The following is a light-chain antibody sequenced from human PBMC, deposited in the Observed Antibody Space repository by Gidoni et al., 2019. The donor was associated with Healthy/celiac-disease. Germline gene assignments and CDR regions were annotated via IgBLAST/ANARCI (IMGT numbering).Light chain of an antibody. V-gene: IGKV1-5*03. J-gene: IGKJ1*01. CDR3: QQYNSYSGT. CDR1: QSISSW. CDR2: KAS. Sequence: DIQMTQSPSTLSASVGDRVTITCRASQSISSWLAWYQQKTGKAPKPLIYKASSLESGVPSRFSGSGSGTAFTLTISSLQPDDFAAYYCQQYNSYSGTFGPXTKVEIK.